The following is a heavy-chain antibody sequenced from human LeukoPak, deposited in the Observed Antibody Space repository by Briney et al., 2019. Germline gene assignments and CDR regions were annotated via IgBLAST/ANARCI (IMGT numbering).Heavy chain of an antibody. CDR3: AKDHAAVVTAIRGDYYYYYMDV. Sequence: GGSLRLSCAASGFTFSTYAMHWVRQAPGKGLEWGAFIRYDGNNEYYADSVKGRFTISRDNSKNTLYLQMNSLRAEDTAVYYCAKDHAAVVTAIRGDYYYYYMDVWGKGTTVTISS. D-gene: IGHD2-21*02. CDR2: IRYDGNNE. V-gene: IGHV3-30*02. CDR1: GFTFSTYA. J-gene: IGHJ6*03.